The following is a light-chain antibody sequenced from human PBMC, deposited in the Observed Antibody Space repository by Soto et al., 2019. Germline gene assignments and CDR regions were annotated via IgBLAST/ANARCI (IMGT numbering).Light chain of an antibody. Sequence: SALTQPPSASGSPGQSVTISCTGTPSDVGGYISVSWYQQHPGKAPKLIIYEVNKRPSGVPDRFSGSKSGSTASLTISGLQAEDEADYYCSLYISGSTYVFGTGTKVTVL. V-gene: IGLV2-18*01. J-gene: IGLJ1*01. CDR1: PSDVGGYIS. CDR3: SLYISGSTYV. CDR2: EVN.